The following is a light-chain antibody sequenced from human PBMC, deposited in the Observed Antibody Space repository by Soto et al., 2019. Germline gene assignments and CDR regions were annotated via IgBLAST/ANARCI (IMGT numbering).Light chain of an antibody. CDR2: GAS. CDR1: QSVSSSY. CDR3: QQYGSSGT. V-gene: IGKV3-20*01. Sequence: VLALSPSTLSLSPGERATLSCRASQSVSSSYLAWYQQKPGQAPRLLIYGASSRATGIPDRFSGSGSGTDFTLTISRLEPEDFAVYYCQQYGSSGTFGQGTKVDIK. J-gene: IGKJ1*01.